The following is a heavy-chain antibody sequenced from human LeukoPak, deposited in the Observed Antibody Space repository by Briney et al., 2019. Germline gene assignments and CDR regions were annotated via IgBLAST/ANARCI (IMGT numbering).Heavy chain of an antibody. CDR1: GDSISGSDNY. Sequence: SETLSLTCTVSGDSISGSDNYWSWIRQSPGKGLEWIGYIYSSGSTYYNPSLKIRVTISLDTSKNQFSLKLSSVTAADTAVYYCARGAIFGVVITLVYYFDYWGQGTLVTVSS. CDR2: IYSSGST. CDR3: ARGAIFGVVITLVYYFDY. D-gene: IGHD3-3*01. V-gene: IGHV4-30-4*01. J-gene: IGHJ4*02.